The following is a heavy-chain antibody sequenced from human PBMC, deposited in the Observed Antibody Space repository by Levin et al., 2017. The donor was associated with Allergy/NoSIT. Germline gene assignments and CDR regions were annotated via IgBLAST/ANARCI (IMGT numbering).Heavy chain of an antibody. Sequence: PGGSLRLSCAASGFNFDEFAMHWVRQAPGKGLEWVSAISYNSGHIGYADSVKGRFTISRDNAQNLLYLQMNSLRVEDTALYYCAKVVSGWPGSGMDGWGQGTTVTVSS. CDR2: ISYNSGHI. V-gene: IGHV3-9*01. CDR1: GFNFDEFA. J-gene: IGHJ6*02. D-gene: IGHD6-19*01. CDR3: AKVVSGWPGSGMDG.